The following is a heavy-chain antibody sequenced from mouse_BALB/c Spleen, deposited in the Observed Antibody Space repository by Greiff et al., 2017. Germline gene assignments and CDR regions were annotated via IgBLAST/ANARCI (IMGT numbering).Heavy chain of an antibody. CDR3: AKNPEVIHYAMDD. CDR2: IWRGGST. CDR1: GFSLTSYG. J-gene: IGHJ4*01. Sequence: QVQLQQSGPSLVQPSQSLSITCTVSGFSLTSYGVHWVRQSPGKGLEWLGVIWRGGSTDYNAAFMSRLSITKDNSKSQVFFKMNSLQADDTAIYYCAKNPEVIHYAMDDWGQGTSVTVSS. V-gene: IGHV2-5-1*01.